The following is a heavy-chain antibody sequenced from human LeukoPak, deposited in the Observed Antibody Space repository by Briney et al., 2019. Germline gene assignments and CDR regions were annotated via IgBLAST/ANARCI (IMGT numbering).Heavy chain of an antibody. J-gene: IGHJ6*02. CDR3: ARLFYYDSSGVYGMDV. V-gene: IGHV3-48*03. CDR2: ISSSGSTI. D-gene: IGHD3-22*01. Sequence: GGSLRLSCAASGFTFSSYEMNWVRQAPGKGLGWVSYISSSGSTIYYADSVKGRFTISRDNAKNSLYLQMDSLRVEDTAVYYCARLFYYDSSGVYGMDVWGQGTTVTVSS. CDR1: GFTFSSYE.